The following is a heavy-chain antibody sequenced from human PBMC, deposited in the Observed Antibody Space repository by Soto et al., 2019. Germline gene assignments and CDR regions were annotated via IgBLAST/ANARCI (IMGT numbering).Heavy chain of an antibody. CDR2: IHPDGGHT. Sequence: QVQLVQSGAEVKKPGASVKVSCKASGYTFTNYYVQWVRQAPGQGLEWMGVIHPDGGHTTYSQKVQERVTMTRDTFTSTIYMELSILISEETDVYYCARGDNDYWGQGTLVTVSS. CDR3: ARGDNDY. CDR1: GYTFTNYY. J-gene: IGHJ4*02. V-gene: IGHV1-46*01.